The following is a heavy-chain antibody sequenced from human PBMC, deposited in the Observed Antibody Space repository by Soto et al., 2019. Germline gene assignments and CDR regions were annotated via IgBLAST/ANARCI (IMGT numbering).Heavy chain of an antibody. J-gene: IGHJ4*02. Sequence: ASVKVSCKVSGYTLTELSMHWVRQAPGKGFEWMGGFDPEDGETIYAQKFQGRVTMTEDTSTDTAYMELSSLRSEDTAVYYCATGFVIVGQYSTDYWGQGTLVTVSS. CDR3: ATGFVIVGQYSTDY. D-gene: IGHD1-26*01. CDR1: GYTLTELS. V-gene: IGHV1-24*01. CDR2: FDPEDGET.